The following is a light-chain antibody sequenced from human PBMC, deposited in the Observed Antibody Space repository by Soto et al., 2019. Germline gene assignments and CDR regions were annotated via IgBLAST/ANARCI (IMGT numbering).Light chain of an antibody. CDR2: RVS. J-gene: IGKJ1*01. CDR1: QSLVYTDGTTY. V-gene: IGKV2-30*01. Sequence: DVGISPSPLSLPVTLGQPASISCSSSQSLVYTDGTTYLNWFHQRPGQSPRRLINRVSNRDSGVPDRFSGSGSGTDFTLKISRVEAEDVGVYYCMQGTYWPWTLGQGTKVDIK. CDR3: MQGTYWPWT.